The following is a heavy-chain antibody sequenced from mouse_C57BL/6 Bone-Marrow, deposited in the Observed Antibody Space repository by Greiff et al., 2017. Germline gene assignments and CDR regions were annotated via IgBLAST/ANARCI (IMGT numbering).Heavy chain of an antibody. CDR3: ARRNRGYYFDY. J-gene: IGHJ2*01. Sequence: DVMLVESGGDLVKPGGSLKLSCAASGFTFSSYGMSWVRQTPDKRLEWVATISSGGSYTYYPDSVKGRFTISRDNAKNTLYLQMSSLKSEDTAMYYCARRNRGYYFDYWGQGTTLTVSS. CDR1: GFTFSSYG. CDR2: ISSGGSYT. V-gene: IGHV5-6*02.